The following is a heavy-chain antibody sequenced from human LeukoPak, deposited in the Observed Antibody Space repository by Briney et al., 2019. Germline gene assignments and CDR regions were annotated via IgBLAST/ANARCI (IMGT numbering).Heavy chain of an antibody. D-gene: IGHD5-18*01. CDR2: IYYSGTT. Sequence: SETLSLTCTVSSGSIGSHYWSWIRQPPGRGLEWIGYIYYSGTTDYNPSLNSRVTISVDTSMNQLSLKLSSVTAADTAVYYCARGGFSYGYYFDPWGQGTLVTVSS. J-gene: IGHJ4*02. V-gene: IGHV4-59*11. CDR3: ARGGFSYGYYFDP. CDR1: SGSIGSHY.